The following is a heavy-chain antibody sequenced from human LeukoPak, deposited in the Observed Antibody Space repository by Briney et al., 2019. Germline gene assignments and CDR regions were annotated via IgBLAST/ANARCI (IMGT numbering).Heavy chain of an antibody. V-gene: IGHV3-23*01. J-gene: IGHJ4*02. Sequence: PGGSLRLSCAASGFTFSSYAMSWVRQAPGKGLEWVSAISGSGGSTYYADSVKGRFTISRDNSKNTLYLQMNSLRAEDTAVYYCAEDVVRGVSHFDYWGQGTLVTVSS. CDR2: ISGSGGST. CDR3: AEDVVRGVSHFDY. CDR1: GFTFSSYA. D-gene: IGHD3-10*01.